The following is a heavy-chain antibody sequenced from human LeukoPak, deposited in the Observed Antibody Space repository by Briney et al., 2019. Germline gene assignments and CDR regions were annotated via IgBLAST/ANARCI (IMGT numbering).Heavy chain of an antibody. Sequence: GGSLRLSCAASGFTFSTYWMHWVRQAPGKGLVWVSGTDGSSKSTTYADSVKGRFTISRDNAKNTLYLQLNNLRAEDTAVYYCARGKYYGMDVWGQGPTVTVSS. CDR2: TDGSSKST. J-gene: IGHJ6*02. CDR3: ARGKYYGMDV. CDR1: GFTFSTYW. V-gene: IGHV3-74*03.